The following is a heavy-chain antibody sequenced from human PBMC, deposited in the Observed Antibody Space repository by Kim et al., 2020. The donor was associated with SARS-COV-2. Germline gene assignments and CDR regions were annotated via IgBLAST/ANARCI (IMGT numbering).Heavy chain of an antibody. J-gene: IGHJ3*02. CDR3: TTAPASVYCSGGSCYSVAFDI. Sequence: GGSLRLSCAASGFTFSNAWMSWVRQAPGKGLEWVGRIKSKTDGGTTDYAAPVKGRFTISRDDSKNTLYLQMNSLKTEDTAVYYCTTAPASVYCSGGSCYSVAFDIWGQGTMVTVSS. CDR1: GFTFSNAW. CDR2: IKSKTDGGTT. D-gene: IGHD2-15*01. V-gene: IGHV3-15*01.